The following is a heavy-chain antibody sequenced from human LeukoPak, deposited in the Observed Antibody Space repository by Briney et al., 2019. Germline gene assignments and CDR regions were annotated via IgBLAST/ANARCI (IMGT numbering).Heavy chain of an antibody. CDR2: VFVSGYT. CDR1: GLSISTYY. CDR3: ARTGSSGWFPPQTPAFDY. Sequence: AETLSLTCTVSGLSISTYYWRWIRPPARRGLEWVGRVFVSGYTKYTPLFMSRVTMSVNTSKNQFSLKLSFVTAADTAVYYCARTGSSGWFPPQTPAFDYWGQGTLVTVSS. V-gene: IGHV4-4*07. D-gene: IGHD6-19*01. J-gene: IGHJ4*02.